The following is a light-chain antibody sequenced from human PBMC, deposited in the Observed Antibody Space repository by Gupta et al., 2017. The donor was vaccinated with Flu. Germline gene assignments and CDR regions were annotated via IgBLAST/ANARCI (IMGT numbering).Light chain of an antibody. CDR3: QQYSSYSGYS. J-gene: IGKJ2*03. V-gene: IGKV1-5*03. CDR1: QCSNSW. CDR2: QAS. Sequence: DRVTITCRASQCSNSWLAWYQQKPGKAPKLLIYQASILESGFPSRFSGSGSGTEFTLTISGLQPDDFAAYYCQQYSSYSGYSFGQGTKLEIK.